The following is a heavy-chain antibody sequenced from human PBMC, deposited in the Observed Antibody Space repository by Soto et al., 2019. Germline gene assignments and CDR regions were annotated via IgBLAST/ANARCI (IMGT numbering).Heavy chain of an antibody. CDR2: INRHGDST. V-gene: IGHV3-20*04. CDR1: GIGFGGYG. J-gene: IGHJ4*02. CDR3: SREHRWGYEYGDYGDS. D-gene: IGHD4-17*01. Sequence: EVSLVESGGGVVRPGGALRLSWAGSGIGFGGYGMRWVPQGPGKGLGWGSGINRHGDSTGYADSVKGRFPISRDNAKTSLYLQMNGLRVEDTAFYYCSREHRWGYEYGDYGDSWGQGTLVTVSS.